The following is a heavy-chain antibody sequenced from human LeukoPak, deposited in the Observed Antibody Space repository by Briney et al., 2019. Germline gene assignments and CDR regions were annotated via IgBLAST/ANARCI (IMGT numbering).Heavy chain of an antibody. V-gene: IGHV3-74*01. D-gene: IGHD3-22*01. CDR2: IKSDGSYT. J-gene: IGHJ5*02. CDR3: ARDSSGWTFDP. Sequence: GGSLRLSCAASGFTFSNYWMHWVRHAPGKGLVWVSRIKSDGSYTTYADSVKGRFTISRDNAKNTLYLQMNGLRGEDTAVYYCARDSSGWTFDPWGQGTLVTVST. CDR1: GFTFSNYW.